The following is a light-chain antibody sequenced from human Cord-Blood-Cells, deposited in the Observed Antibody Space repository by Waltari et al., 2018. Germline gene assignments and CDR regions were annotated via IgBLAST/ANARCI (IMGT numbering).Light chain of an antibody. CDR2: KAS. Sequence: DIQMTQSLSTLSASVGDRVTITCRASQSISSWFAWYQQKTGKAPKLLIYKASSLESGVPSRFSGSGSGTEFTLTISSLQPDDFATYYCQQYNSYATFGQGTKVEIK. CDR3: QQYNSYAT. V-gene: IGKV1-5*03. CDR1: QSISSW. J-gene: IGKJ1*01.